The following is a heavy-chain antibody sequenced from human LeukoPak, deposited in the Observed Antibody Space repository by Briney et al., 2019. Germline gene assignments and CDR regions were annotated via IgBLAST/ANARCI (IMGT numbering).Heavy chain of an antibody. J-gene: IGHJ4*02. D-gene: IGHD3-10*01. CDR3: ARDRYYYGSGGAAGFDY. Sequence: SETLSLTCTVSGGSISSSDYYWGWIRQPPGKGLEWIGSIYYSGSTYYSPSLKSRVTISVDTSKNQFSLKLSSVTAADTAVYYCARDRYYYGSGGAAGFDYWGQGTLVTVSS. CDR2: IYYSGST. CDR1: GGSISSSDYY. V-gene: IGHV4-39*07.